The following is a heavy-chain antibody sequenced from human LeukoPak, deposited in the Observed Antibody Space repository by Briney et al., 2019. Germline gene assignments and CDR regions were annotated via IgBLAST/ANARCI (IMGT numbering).Heavy chain of an antibody. CDR1: GFTFSSYS. CDR2: ISSSSSYI. Sequence: GGSLRLFCAASGFTFSSYSMNWVRQPPGKGLEWVSSISSSSSYIYYADSVKGRFTISRDNAKNSLYLQMNSLRAEDTAVYYCARDLDPRDGYNRAFDYWGQGTLVTVSS. D-gene: IGHD5-24*01. CDR3: ARDLDPRDGYNRAFDY. V-gene: IGHV3-21*01. J-gene: IGHJ4*02.